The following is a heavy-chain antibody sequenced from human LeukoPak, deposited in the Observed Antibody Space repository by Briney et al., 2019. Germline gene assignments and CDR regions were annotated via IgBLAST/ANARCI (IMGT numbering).Heavy chain of an antibody. D-gene: IGHD3-10*01. V-gene: IGHV4-59*01. Sequence: SETLSLTCTVSGGSISSYYWSWIRQPPGKGLEWIGYIYYSGSTNYYPSLKSRVTISVDTSKNQFSLKLSSVTAADTAVYYCARFGITMVRGVTAFDYWGQGTLVTVSS. CDR2: IYYSGST. CDR1: GGSISSYY. J-gene: IGHJ4*02. CDR3: ARFGITMVRGVTAFDY.